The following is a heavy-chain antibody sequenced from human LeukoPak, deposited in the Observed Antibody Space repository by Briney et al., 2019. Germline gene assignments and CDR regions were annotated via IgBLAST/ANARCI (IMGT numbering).Heavy chain of an antibody. D-gene: IGHD6-6*01. CDR3: ARAGRIAARLAFDY. CDR1: GGSVGSYS. V-gene: IGHV4-34*01. Sequence: SETLSLTCGVSGGSVGSYSWSWIRQPPGKGLEWIGEINPVGLTNYNPSLKSRVTISADTSKNQFSLKLSSVTAADTAVYYCARAGRIAARLAFDYWGQGTLVTVSS. CDR2: INPVGLT. J-gene: IGHJ4*02.